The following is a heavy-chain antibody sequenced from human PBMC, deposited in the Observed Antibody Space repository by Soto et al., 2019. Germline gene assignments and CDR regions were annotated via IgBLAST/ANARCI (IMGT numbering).Heavy chain of an antibody. D-gene: IGHD1-7*01. CDR3: ARVGWNYDWDYFEY. V-gene: IGHV3-21*01. CDR2: ISRSSSYI. CDR1: GFTFSSYN. Sequence: PGGSLRLSCAASGFTFSSYNMNWVRQAPGKGLEWVSSISRSSSYIYYADSLKGRFTISRDNAKSSLYLQMNSLRAEDTAVYYCARVGWNYDWDYFEYWGQGTLVTVSS. J-gene: IGHJ4*02.